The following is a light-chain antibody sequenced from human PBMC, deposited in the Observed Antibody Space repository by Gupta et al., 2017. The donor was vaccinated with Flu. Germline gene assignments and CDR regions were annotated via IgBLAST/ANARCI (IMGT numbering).Light chain of an antibody. V-gene: IGLV1-44*01. CDR2: DND. J-gene: IGLJ2*01. Sequence: FSLPCTGRYGNIGSDTIDWCHQDPGMAPKILMCDNDKRRAWVPDRFSASRSGTYTALAISGLQPEDEDVYYCGAWGKGVGGPLFGGGTRLAVL. CDR1: YGNIGSDT. CDR3: GAWGKGVGGPL.